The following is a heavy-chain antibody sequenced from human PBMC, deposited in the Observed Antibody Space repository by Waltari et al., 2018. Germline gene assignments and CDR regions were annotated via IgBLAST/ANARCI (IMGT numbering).Heavy chain of an antibody. CDR1: GLTFSSCE. V-gene: IGHV3-48*03. CDR3: ASIAVAGKWFDP. J-gene: IGHJ5*02. CDR2: ISSSGSTI. Sequence: EVQLVESGGGLVQPGGSLRLSCAASGLTFSSCEMNWVRQAPGKGLEWVSYISSSGSTIYYADSVKGRFTISRDNAKNSLYLQMNSLRAEDTAVYYCASIAVAGKWFDPWGQGTLVTVSS. D-gene: IGHD6-19*01.